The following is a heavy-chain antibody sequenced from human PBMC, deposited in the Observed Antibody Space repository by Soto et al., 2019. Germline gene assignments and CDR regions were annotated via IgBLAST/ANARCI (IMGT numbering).Heavy chain of an antibody. D-gene: IGHD2-15*01. J-gene: IGHJ6*02. CDR2: ISYGGST. CDR1: GGSTSRCGYY. V-gene: IGHV4-31*03. CDR3: AREIVVLVGDTYYYYGMDV. Sequence: SEDLSLTCTVSGGSTSRCGYYWYRIRHHPGKGLEWIGYISYGGSTYYNPSLKSRVTISVDTAKNHFSLKLTSGTAADTAVYYWAREIVVLVGDTYYYYGMDVWGQGTTVIFS.